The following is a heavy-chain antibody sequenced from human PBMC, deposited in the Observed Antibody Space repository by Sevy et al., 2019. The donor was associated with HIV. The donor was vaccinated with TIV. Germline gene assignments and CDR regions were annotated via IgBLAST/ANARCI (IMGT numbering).Heavy chain of an antibody. CDR1: GGSISSSSYY. V-gene: IGHV4-39*01. Sequence: SETLSLTCTVSGGSISSSSYYWGWIRQPPGKGLEWIGSIYYSGSTYYNPSLKSRVTISVDTSKNQFSLKLSSVTAADTAVYYCARPLWRGITMVQGVMSGMDVWGQGTTVTVSS. D-gene: IGHD3-10*01. J-gene: IGHJ6*02. CDR3: ARPLWRGITMVQGVMSGMDV. CDR2: IYYSGST.